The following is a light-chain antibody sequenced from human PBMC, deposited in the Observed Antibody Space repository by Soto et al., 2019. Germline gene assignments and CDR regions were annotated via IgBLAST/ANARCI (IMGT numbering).Light chain of an antibody. CDR3: QHYNGHATWS. J-gene: IGKJ1*01. Sequence: DIQMTQSPSTLSAYVGDRVSITCRASQSVTKWVAWYQQRPGQAPKILIWDASTLQRGVPSRFSGSGYGTELTLSISSLQPDDFATYYCQHYNGHATWSFGQGTKVDI. CDR2: DAS. CDR1: QSVTKW. V-gene: IGKV1-5*01.